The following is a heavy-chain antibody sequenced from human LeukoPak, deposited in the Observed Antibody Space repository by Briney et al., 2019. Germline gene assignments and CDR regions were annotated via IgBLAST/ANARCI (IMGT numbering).Heavy chain of an antibody. V-gene: IGHV3-23*01. CDR1: GFFFSNYD. CDR3: ARGVTVTTDF. D-gene: IGHD4-17*01. CDR2: LSRSGGST. Sequence: PGGSLRLSCAASGFFFSNYDMNWVRQAPGKGLEWVSGLSRSGGSTFYADSVKGRFTISRDNSKNTVYLQMNSLRGEDTAIYYCARGVTVTTDFWGQGTLVTVSS. J-gene: IGHJ4*02.